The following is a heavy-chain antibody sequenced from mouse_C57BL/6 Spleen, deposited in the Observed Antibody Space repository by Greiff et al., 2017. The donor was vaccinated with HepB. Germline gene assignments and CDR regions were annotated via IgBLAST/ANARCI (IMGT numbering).Heavy chain of an antibody. CDR1: GYTFTDYE. V-gene: IGHV1-15*01. CDR2: IDPETGGT. Sequence: QVQLKESGAELVRPGASVTLSCKASGYTFTDYEMHWVKQTPVHGLEWIGAIDPETGGTAYNQKFKGKAILTADKSSSTAYMELRSLTSADSAVYYCTRPPNWYFDYWGQGTTLTVSS. J-gene: IGHJ2*01. CDR3: TRPPNWYFDY. D-gene: IGHD4-1*01.